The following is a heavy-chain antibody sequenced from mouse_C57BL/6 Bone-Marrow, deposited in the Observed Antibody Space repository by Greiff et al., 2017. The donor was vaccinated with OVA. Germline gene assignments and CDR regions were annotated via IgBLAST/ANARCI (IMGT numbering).Heavy chain of an antibody. D-gene: IGHD2-1*01. CDR1: GYTFTSYW. J-gene: IGHJ2*01. V-gene: IGHV1-50*01. CDR2: IDPSDSYT. Sequence: QVQLQQPGAELVKPGASVKLSCKASGYTFTSYWMQWVKQRPGQGLEWIGEIDPSDSYTNYNQKFKGKATLTVDTSSSTAYMQLSSLTSEDSAVYYCVYPGDYWGQGTTLTVSS. CDR3: VYPGDY.